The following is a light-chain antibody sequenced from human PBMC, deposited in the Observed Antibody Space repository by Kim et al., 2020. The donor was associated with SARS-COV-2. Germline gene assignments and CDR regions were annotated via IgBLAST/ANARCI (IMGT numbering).Light chain of an antibody. CDR2: YKN. Sequence: SSELTQDPAVSVALGQTVRITCQGDSLRTYYASWYQQKPGQAPVLVIYYKNNRPSGIPDRFSGSSSGNTASLTITGAQAEEEADYYCNSRDSSGNHLLFG. J-gene: IGLJ2*01. CDR3: NSRDSSGNHLL. V-gene: IGLV3-19*01. CDR1: SLRTYY.